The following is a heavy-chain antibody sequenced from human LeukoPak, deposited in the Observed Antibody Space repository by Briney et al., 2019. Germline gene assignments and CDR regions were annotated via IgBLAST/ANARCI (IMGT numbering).Heavy chain of an antibody. D-gene: IGHD1-26*01. CDR3: ATGTSGSYYVGIVRPIDY. V-gene: IGHV1-24*01. J-gene: IGHJ4*02. Sequence: ASVKVSCEVSGYTLTELLIHWVRQAAGKGLEWMGGFDPDDGETVYAQMFQGRVTMTEDTSSDTASMELSSLRSGDTAVYYCATGTSGSYYVGIVRPIDYWGQGTLVTVSS. CDR1: GYTLTELL. CDR2: FDPDDGET.